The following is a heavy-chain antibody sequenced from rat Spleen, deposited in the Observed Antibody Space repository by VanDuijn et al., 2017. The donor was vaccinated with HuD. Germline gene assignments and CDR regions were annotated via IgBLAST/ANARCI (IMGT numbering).Heavy chain of an antibody. V-gene: IGHV5S10*01. D-gene: IGHD1-12*02. CDR3: TTDTFYDGTYYPGGFDY. CDR1: GFTFSDYD. Sequence: EVQLVESGGGLVQPGRSLKLSCVASGFTFSDYDMAWVRQAPTKGLEWVATINYDGTSTYYRDSVKGRFTLSRDNAKSTLYLQLDSLRSEDTATYYCTTDTFYDGTYYPGGFDYWGQGVMVTVSS. CDR2: INYDGTST. J-gene: IGHJ2*01.